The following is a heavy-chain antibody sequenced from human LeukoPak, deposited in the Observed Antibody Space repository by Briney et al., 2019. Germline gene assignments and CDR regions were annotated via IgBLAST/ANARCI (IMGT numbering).Heavy chain of an antibody. V-gene: IGHV1-46*01. J-gene: IGHJ4*02. CDR2: INPSGGST. CDR1: GYTFTSYY. Sequence: GASVKVSCKASGYTFTSYYMRWVRQAPGQGLEWMGIINPSGGSTSYAQKCQGRVTMSRDTSTSTVYMELSSLRPEDTAVYYCARDQGDTAMVTDYWGQGTLVTVSS. D-gene: IGHD5-18*01. CDR3: ARDQGDTAMVTDY.